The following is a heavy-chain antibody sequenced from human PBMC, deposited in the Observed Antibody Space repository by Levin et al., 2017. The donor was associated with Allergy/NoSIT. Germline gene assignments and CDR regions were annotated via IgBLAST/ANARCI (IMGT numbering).Heavy chain of an antibody. D-gene: IGHD6-25*01. CDR1: GFTFSSYA. Sequence: GGSLRLSCAASGFTFSSYAMSWVRQAPGKGLEWVSAISGSGGSTYYADSVKGRFTISRDNSKNTLYLQMNSLRAEDTAVYYCAKDPSSGGYYYYMDVWGKGTTVTVSS. V-gene: IGHV3-23*01. CDR2: ISGSGGST. CDR3: AKDPSSGGYYYYMDV. J-gene: IGHJ6*03.